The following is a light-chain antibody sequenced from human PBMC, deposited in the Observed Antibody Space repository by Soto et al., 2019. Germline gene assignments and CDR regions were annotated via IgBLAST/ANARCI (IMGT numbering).Light chain of an antibody. CDR3: MQGTHWPWT. Sequence: VVITQYTLSLAVNLGQPASISCRSIQSLVYRDGKTYLNWFHQRPGQSPRRLIYKASSRDSGVPNRFSGSGSGSDFTLEISRVEADDVGIYYCMQGTHWPWTSGQGTKVDIK. V-gene: IGKV2-30*01. J-gene: IGKJ1*01. CDR1: QSLVYRDGKTY. CDR2: KAS.